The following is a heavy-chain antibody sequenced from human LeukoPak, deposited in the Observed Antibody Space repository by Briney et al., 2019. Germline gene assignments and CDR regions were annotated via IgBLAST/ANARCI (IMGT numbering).Heavy chain of an antibody. CDR2: IYYSGST. Sequence: SQTLSLTCTVSGGSLSSGDYYWSWLRQPPGKGLEWIGYIYYSGSTYYNASLKSRVTISINTSKNQFSLKLNSVTAADTAVYYCVRDQSGGPTHWFDRWGQGILVTVSS. V-gene: IGHV4-30-4*01. D-gene: IGHD1-26*01. J-gene: IGHJ5*02. CDR1: GGSLSSGDYY. CDR3: VRDQSGGPTHWFDR.